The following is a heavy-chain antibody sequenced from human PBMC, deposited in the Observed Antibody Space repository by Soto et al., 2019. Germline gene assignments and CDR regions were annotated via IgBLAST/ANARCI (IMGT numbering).Heavy chain of an antibody. Sequence: SETLSLTCTVSGGSISSSSYYWGWIRQPPGKGLEWIGSIYYSGSTYYNPSLKSRVTISVDTSKNQFSLKLSSVTAADTAVYYCARHVLGSNPYYYYYKDVWSKGTTVTVSS. V-gene: IGHV4-39*01. CDR1: GGSISSSSYY. J-gene: IGHJ6*03. CDR3: ARHVLGSNPYYYYYKDV. D-gene: IGHD3-10*01. CDR2: IYYSGST.